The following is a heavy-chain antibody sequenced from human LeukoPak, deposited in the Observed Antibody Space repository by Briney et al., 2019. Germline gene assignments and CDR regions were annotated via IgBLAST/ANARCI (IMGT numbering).Heavy chain of an antibody. CDR1: GFTLSTYA. CDR3: AKVVRDIVVVPAAADY. CDR2: ISGSGGST. V-gene: IGHV3-23*01. J-gene: IGHJ4*02. D-gene: IGHD2-2*01. Sequence: GGSLRLSCAASGFTLSTYAMSWVRQAPGKGLECVSTISGSGGSTYYADSVKGRFTISRDNSKNTLYLQMNSLRAEDTAVYYCAKVVRDIVVVPAAADYWGQGTLVTVSS.